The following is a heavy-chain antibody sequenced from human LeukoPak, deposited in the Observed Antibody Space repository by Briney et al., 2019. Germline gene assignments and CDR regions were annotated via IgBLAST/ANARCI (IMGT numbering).Heavy chain of an antibody. D-gene: IGHD7-27*01. Sequence: GGSLRLSCADSGFNFDQYAMYWVRQAPGRGLEWVTGITWNSGTIAYADSVKGRFTISRDNAKSSLYLQMNSLRTEDTALYYCVRSVGSDWGHFDFRGQGTLVTVSS. CDR3: VRSVGSDWGHFDF. J-gene: IGHJ4*02. V-gene: IGHV3-9*01. CDR2: ITWNSGTI. CDR1: GFNFDQYA.